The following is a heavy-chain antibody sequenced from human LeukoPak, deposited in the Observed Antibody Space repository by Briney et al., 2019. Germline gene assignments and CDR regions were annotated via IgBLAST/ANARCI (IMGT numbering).Heavy chain of an antibody. J-gene: IGHJ4*02. Sequence: SETLSLTCAVYGGSFSGYYWSWIRQPPGKGLEWIGEINHSGSTNYNPSLKSRVTIPVDTSKNQFSLKLSSVTAADTAVYYCASLLVDTAMAPRDYWGQGTLVTVSS. CDR3: ASLLVDTAMAPRDY. CDR1: GGSFSGYY. D-gene: IGHD5-18*01. V-gene: IGHV4-34*01. CDR2: INHSGST.